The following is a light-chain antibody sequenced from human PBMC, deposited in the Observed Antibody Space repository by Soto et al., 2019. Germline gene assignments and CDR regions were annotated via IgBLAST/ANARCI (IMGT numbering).Light chain of an antibody. V-gene: IGLV1-40*01. J-gene: IGLJ2*01. Sequence: QSVLTQPPSVSGAPGQRVTISCTGSSSNIGAGYDVHWYQQLPGTAPKLLIYGNSNRPSGVPDRFSGSKSGTSASLAITGLQDEDAADYYCQSYDSSVSLVVFGGGTQLTVL. CDR2: GNS. CDR1: SSNIGAGYD. CDR3: QSYDSSVSLVV.